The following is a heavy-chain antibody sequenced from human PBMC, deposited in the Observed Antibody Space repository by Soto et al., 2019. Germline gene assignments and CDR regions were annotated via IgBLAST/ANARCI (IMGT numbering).Heavy chain of an antibody. CDR2: IYYSGST. Sequence: LSLTCTVSGGSISSYYWSWIRQPPGKGLEWIGYIYYSGSTNYNPSLKSRVTISVDTSKNQFSLKLSSVTAADTAVYYCATGVHCSGGSCPAGVDYWGQGTLVTVSS. V-gene: IGHV4-59*01. D-gene: IGHD2-15*01. J-gene: IGHJ4*02. CDR3: ATGVHCSGGSCPAGVDY. CDR1: GGSISSYY.